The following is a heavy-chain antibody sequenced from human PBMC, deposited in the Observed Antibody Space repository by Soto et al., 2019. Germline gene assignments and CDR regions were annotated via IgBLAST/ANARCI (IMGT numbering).Heavy chain of an antibody. Sequence: EVQLLESGGGLVQPGGSLRVSCAVSGFNFRSHAMSWVRQAPGKGLEWVSGISGHAGATYYTASVKARFTISRDNSKNTLFVQMNSRRAEDTAISYWAKDWGTTGIGGWFDSWGQATLVSVSS. CDR1: GFNFRSHA. D-gene: IGHD1-1*01. CDR3: AKDWGTTGIGGWFDS. V-gene: IGHV3-23*01. J-gene: IGHJ5*01. CDR2: ISGHAGAT.